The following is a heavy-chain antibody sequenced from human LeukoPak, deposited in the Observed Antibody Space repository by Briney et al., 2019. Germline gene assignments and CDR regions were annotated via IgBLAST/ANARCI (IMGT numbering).Heavy chain of an antibody. D-gene: IGHD6-19*01. Sequence: GGSLRLSCAVSGFTVSTNYMSWVRQAPGKGLEWVSIVHRDGSTYYADSVKGRFTISRDNSKNTLYLQMNSLRAEDTAVYYCARDRSVAGLFDYWGQGTLVTVSS. CDR3: ARDRSVAGLFDY. V-gene: IGHV3-66*02. CDR2: VHRDGST. J-gene: IGHJ4*02. CDR1: GFTVSTNY.